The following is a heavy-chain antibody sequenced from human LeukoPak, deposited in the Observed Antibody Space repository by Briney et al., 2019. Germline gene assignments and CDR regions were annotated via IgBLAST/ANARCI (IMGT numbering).Heavy chain of an antibody. D-gene: IGHD3-22*01. J-gene: IGHJ3*02. CDR3: ATTYQHYDSSGYVAFDI. CDR1: GYTLTELS. V-gene: IGHV1-24*01. Sequence: ASVKVSCKVSGYTLTELSMHWVRQAPGKGLEWLGGFVPDDGETIYAQKFPGRVTMTEDTSKDTAYLELSSLRSEDTAVYYCATTYQHYDSSGYVAFDIWGQGTMVTVSS. CDR2: FVPDDGET.